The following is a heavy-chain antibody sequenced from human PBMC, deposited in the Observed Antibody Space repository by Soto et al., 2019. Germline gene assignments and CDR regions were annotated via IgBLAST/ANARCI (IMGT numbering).Heavy chain of an antibody. CDR2: IYYSGIT. V-gene: IGHV4-61*01. CDR1: GGPVSSGSYY. J-gene: IGHJ6*02. CDR3: ARDHIVVVTASPYYYYYGMDV. D-gene: IGHD2-21*02. Sequence: PSETLSRTWTVSGGPVSSGSYYWMWIRQPPGKVLEWIGYIYYSGITNYNPSLKSRVTISVDTSKNQFSLKLSSVTAADTAVYYCARDHIVVVTASPYYYYYGMDVWGQGTTVTVSS.